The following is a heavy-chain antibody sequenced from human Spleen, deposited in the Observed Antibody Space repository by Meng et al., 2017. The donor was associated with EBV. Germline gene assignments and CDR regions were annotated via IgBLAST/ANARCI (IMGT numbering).Heavy chain of an antibody. CDR1: GASISSANW. CDR2: IYHRGTT. D-gene: IGHD1-7*01. J-gene: IGHJ4*02. Sequence: APRSLKPPETLSLPCAVSGASISSANWWSWVRQPPGKGLEWIGKIYHRGTTDYNPSFNSRVTMSVDKSQNQFSLKLSSVTAADTAVYYCARHWELRSPFTFWGQGILVTVSS. CDR3: ARHWELRSPFTF. V-gene: IGHV4-4*03.